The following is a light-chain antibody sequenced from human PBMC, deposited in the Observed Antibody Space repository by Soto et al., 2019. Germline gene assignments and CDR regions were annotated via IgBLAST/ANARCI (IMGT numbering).Light chain of an antibody. Sequence: EIVLTQSPATLSLSPGERATLSCRASQSVSSSLAWYQQKPGQAPRLLIYGASNRATGIPARFSGSGSGTDFTLTISSLEPEDCAVYYCQQRSHWPPTFGGGTKVEIK. CDR3: QQRSHWPPT. CDR2: GAS. V-gene: IGKV3-11*01. J-gene: IGKJ4*01. CDR1: QSVSSS.